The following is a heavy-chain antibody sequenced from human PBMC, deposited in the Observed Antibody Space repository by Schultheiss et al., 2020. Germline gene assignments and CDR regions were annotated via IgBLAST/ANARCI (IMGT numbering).Heavy chain of an antibody. V-gene: IGHV4-31*03. D-gene: IGHD5-24*01. CDR2: IYNSGST. J-gene: IGHJ5*01. Sequence: SETLSLTCSVSGGSIRSYYWSWIRQHPGKGLEWIGYIYNSGSTYYNPSLKSRVTISADTSKNQFSLKLSSVTAADTVVYFCARGSRDGYNYLGSRVQGTPVPVSS. CDR1: GGSIRSYY. CDR3: ARGSRDGYNYLGS.